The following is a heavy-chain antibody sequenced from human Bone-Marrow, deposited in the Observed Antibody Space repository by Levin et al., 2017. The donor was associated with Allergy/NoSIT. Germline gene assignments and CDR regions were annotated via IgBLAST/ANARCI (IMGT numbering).Heavy chain of an antibody. CDR3: AKAGAARGAYYFDS. Sequence: GGSLRLSCAASGFTFGTYAMTWVRQAPGKGLEWVSAIASDGDDTYYADSVRGRFTISRDNSKHRLYLHMKSLRADDTAIYYCAKAGAARGAYYFDSWGQGTLVTVSS. D-gene: IGHD6-6*01. CDR2: IASDGDDT. CDR1: GFTFGTYA. V-gene: IGHV3-23*01. J-gene: IGHJ4*02.